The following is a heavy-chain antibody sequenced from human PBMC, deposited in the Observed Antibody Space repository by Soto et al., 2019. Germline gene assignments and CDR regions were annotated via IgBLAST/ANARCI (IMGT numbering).Heavy chain of an antibody. CDR2: IYYSGGT. D-gene: IGHD3-9*01. CDR3: ARFSGGYDILTGHNYFDP. CDR1: GGSINSGPYY. J-gene: IGHJ5*02. V-gene: IGHV4-31*03. Sequence: QVQLQESGPGLVKPSQTLSLTCTVSGGSINSGPYYWSWIRQHPGKGLECIGNIYYSGGTYYNPSLESRVTISVDTSKNQFSLKLSSVTAADTAVYYCARFSGGYDILTGHNYFDPWGQGTLVTVSS.